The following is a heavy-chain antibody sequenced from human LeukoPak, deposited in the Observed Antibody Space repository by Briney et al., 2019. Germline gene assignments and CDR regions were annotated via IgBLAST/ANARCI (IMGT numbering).Heavy chain of an antibody. CDR2: IYYSGST. CDR3: ARSDTALVYYFDY. Sequence: SETLSLTCTVSGGSISSSSYYWGWIRQPPGKGLKWIGSIYYSGSTYYNPSLKSRVTISVDTSKNQFSLKLSSVTAADTAVYYCARSDTALVYYFDYWGQGTLVTVSS. J-gene: IGHJ4*02. V-gene: IGHV4-39*01. CDR1: GGSISSSSYY. D-gene: IGHD5-18*01.